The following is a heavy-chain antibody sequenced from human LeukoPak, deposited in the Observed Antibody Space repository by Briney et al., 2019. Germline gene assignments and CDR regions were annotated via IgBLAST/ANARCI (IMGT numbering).Heavy chain of an antibody. CDR2: ISSSSNTI. Sequence: GGSLRLSCAASGFTFSSYSMNWVRQAPGKGLEWFSYISSSSNTIYYADSVKGRFTISRDNAKNSLYLQMNSLRAEDTAVYYCARESGSRNYDFWSGYYDYYYYYMDVWGKGTTVTVSS. J-gene: IGHJ6*03. CDR3: ARESGSRNYDFWSGYYDYYYYYMDV. D-gene: IGHD3-3*01. V-gene: IGHV3-48*01. CDR1: GFTFSSYS.